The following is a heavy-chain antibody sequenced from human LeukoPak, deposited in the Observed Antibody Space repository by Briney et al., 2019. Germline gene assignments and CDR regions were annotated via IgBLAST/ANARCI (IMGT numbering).Heavy chain of an antibody. CDR1: GYTFTGYY. J-gene: IGHJ4*02. CDR2: INPNSGGT. V-gene: IGHV1-2*04. Sequence: ASVEVSCKASGYTFTGYYMHWVRQAPGQGLEWMGWINPNSGGTNYAQKFQGWVTMTRDTSISTAYMELSRLRSDDTAVYYCARGRYSSSWYDPPYYFDYWGQGTLVTVSS. D-gene: IGHD6-13*01. CDR3: ARGRYSSSWYDPPYYFDY.